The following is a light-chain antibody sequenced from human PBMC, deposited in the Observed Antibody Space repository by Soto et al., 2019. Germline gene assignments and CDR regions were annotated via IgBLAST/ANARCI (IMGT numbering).Light chain of an antibody. J-gene: IGKJ1*01. Sequence: EIVMTQSPATLSVSPGERATLSCRASQSFSSNLAWYQQKPGQAPRLLIYGASTRATGIPARFSGSGSGTDFTLTISSLEPEDFAVYYCQQSHNWPRTFGQGTKVDIK. V-gene: IGKV3-15*01. CDR2: GAS. CDR3: QQSHNWPRT. CDR1: QSFSSN.